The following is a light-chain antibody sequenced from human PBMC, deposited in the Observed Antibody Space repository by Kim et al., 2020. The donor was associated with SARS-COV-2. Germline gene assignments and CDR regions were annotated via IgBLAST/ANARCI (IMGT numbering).Light chain of an antibody. CDR3: QQRSNWPPIT. V-gene: IGKV3-11*01. Sequence: SPGESATLSCRARQRVSSFLAWYQQRPGHAPRLLIYDASNRATGIPARFSGSGSVTDFTLTISSLEPEDFAVYYCQQRSNWPPITFGGGTKVDIK. CDR1: QRVSSF. CDR2: DAS. J-gene: IGKJ4*01.